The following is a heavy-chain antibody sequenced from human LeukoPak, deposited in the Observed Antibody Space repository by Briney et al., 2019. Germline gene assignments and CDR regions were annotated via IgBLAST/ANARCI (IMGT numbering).Heavy chain of an antibody. J-gene: IGHJ4*02. Sequence: GASVKVSSKASGYTFTSYGISWVRQAPGQGLEWMGWINPNSGGTNYAQKFQGRVTMTRDTSISTAYMELSRLRSDDTAVYYCARSSSWDLDYWGQGTLVTVSS. V-gene: IGHV1-2*02. CDR3: ARSSSWDLDY. D-gene: IGHD6-13*01. CDR2: INPNSGGT. CDR1: GYTFTSYG.